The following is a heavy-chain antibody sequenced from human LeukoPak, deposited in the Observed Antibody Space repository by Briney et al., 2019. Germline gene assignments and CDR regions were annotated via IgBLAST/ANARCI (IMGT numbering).Heavy chain of an antibody. D-gene: IGHD2-2*02. CDR3: AKAGAPVYCSSTSCYTSSYCYYYMDV. V-gene: IGHV4-34*01. CDR2: INHSGST. Sequence: SETLSLTCAVYGGSFSGYYWSWIRQPPGKGLEWIGEINHSGSTNYNPSLKSRVTISVDTSKNQFSLKLSSVTAADTAVYYCAKAGAPVYCSSTSCYTSSYCYYYMDVWGKGTTVTISS. CDR1: GGSFSGYY. J-gene: IGHJ6*03.